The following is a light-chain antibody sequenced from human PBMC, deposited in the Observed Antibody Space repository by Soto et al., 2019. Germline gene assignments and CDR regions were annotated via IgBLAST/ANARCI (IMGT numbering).Light chain of an antibody. CDR1: QSVSSY. CDR2: DAS. V-gene: IGKV3-11*01. CDR3: QQRSNWPPLT. J-gene: IGKJ4*01. Sequence: IVLTQSPATLSLSPGESATLSCRASQSVSSYLAWYQQKPGQAPRLLIYDASNRATGIPARFSGSGSGTDFTLTISSLEPEDFAVYYCQQRSNWPPLTFGGGTKLEIK.